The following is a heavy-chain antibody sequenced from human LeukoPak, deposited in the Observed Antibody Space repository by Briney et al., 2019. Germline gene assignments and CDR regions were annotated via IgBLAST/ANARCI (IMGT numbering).Heavy chain of an antibody. V-gene: IGHV1-69*06. CDR2: IIPIFGTA. CDR3: ARRAVGNSYYYSMDV. J-gene: IGHJ6*03. D-gene: IGHD6-19*01. CDR1: GGTFSSYA. Sequence: GASVKVSCKASGGTFSSYAISWVRQAPGQGLEWMGGIIPIFGTANYAQKFQGRVTMTEDTSTDTAYMELSSLRSEDTAVYYCARRAVGNSYYYSMDVWGKGTTVTVSS.